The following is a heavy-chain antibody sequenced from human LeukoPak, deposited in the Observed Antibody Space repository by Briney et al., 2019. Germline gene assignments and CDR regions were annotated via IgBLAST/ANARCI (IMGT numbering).Heavy chain of an antibody. Sequence: RASETLSLTCAVSGGSISSGGYSWSWIRQPPGKGLARIGYIYHSGSTYYNPSLKSRVTISVDRYKNQFSLKLSSVTAADTAVYYCARGREDYDILTGFDYWGQGTLVTVSS. J-gene: IGHJ4*02. D-gene: IGHD3-9*01. CDR2: IYHSGST. CDR3: ARGREDYDILTGFDY. V-gene: IGHV4-30-2*01. CDR1: GGSISSGGYS.